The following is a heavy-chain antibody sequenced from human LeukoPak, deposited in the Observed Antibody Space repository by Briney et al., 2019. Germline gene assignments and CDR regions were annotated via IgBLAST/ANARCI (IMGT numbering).Heavy chain of an antibody. CDR3: ARVDSSGPPSAFDI. V-gene: IGHV1-2*04. CDR1: GYTLTELS. J-gene: IGHJ3*02. D-gene: IGHD2-2*03. CDR2: INTNSGGT. Sequence: ASVKVSCKVSGYTLTELSMHWVRQAPGQGLEWMGWINTNSGGTNYAQKFQGWVTMTRDTSISTAYMELSRLRSDDTAVYYCARVDSSGPPSAFDIWGQGIMVTVSS.